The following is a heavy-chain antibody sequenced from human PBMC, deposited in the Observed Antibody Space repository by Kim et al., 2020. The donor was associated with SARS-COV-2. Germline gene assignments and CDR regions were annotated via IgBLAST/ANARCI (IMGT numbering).Heavy chain of an antibody. V-gene: IGHV3-7*03. J-gene: IGHJ4*02. Sequence: YYVDSVKGRFTISRDNAKNSLYLQMNSLRAEDTAVYYCAGDLGYSSGSDYWGQGTLVTVSS. D-gene: IGHD6-19*01. CDR3: AGDLGYSSGSDY.